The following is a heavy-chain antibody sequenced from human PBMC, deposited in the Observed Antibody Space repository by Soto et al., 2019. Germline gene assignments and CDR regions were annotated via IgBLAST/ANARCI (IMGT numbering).Heavy chain of an antibody. CDR1: GGSVSSGTSY. J-gene: IGHJ6*02. CDR2: IYYSGNT. V-gene: IGHV4-39*01. CDR3: ARGWGGYHNNWPLYYYGMDV. D-gene: IGHD5-12*01. Sequence: PSETLSLTCTVSGGSVSSGTSYWGWIRQPPGKGLEWIGIIYYSGNTYYNPSLKRRVTISVDTSKNQFSLNLSSVTAADTAVYYCARGWGGYHNNWPLYYYGMDVWGQGTTVTVSS.